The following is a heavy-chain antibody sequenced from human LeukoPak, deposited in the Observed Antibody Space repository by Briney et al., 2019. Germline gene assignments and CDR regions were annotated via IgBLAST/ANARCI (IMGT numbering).Heavy chain of an antibody. CDR1: GDSISTSNSY. V-gene: IGHV4-39*07. J-gene: IGHJ6*03. D-gene: IGHD3-10*01. CDR2: IYYSGNT. Sequence: PSETLSLTCTVSGDSISTSNSYWGWIRQPPWKGLEWIGSIYYSGNTNYNPSLKSRVTISVDTSKNQFSLKLSSVTAADTAVYYCARVYYGSGYYYYYYMDVWGKGTTVTIPS. CDR3: ARVYYGSGYYYYYYMDV.